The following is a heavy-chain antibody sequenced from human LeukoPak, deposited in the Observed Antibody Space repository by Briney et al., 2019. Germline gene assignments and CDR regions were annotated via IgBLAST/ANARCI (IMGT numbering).Heavy chain of an antibody. CDR2: IIPIFGTA. J-gene: IGHJ4*02. Sequence: ASVKVSCKASGGTFSSYAISWVRQAPGQGLEWMGGIIPIFGTANYAQKFQGRVTMTEDTSTDTAYMELSSLRSEDTAVYYCATEGELLRSKTLDYWGQGTLVTVSS. V-gene: IGHV1-69*06. CDR1: GGTFSSYA. D-gene: IGHD1-26*01. CDR3: ATEGELLRSKTLDY.